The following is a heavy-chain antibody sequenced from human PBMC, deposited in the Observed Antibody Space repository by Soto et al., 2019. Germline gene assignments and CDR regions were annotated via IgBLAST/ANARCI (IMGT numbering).Heavy chain of an antibody. CDR3: AVSRDGXXMDV. J-gene: IGHJ6*02. Sequence: PSETLSLTCTVSGGSISSYYWSWIRQHPGKGLEWIGYIYYSGSTYYNPSLKSRVTISVDTSKDQFSLKLSSVTAADTAVYYCAVSRDGXXMDVWGQGTTVTVSS. CDR1: GGSISSYY. CDR2: IYYSGST. V-gene: IGHV4-59*06. D-gene: IGHD2-2*01.